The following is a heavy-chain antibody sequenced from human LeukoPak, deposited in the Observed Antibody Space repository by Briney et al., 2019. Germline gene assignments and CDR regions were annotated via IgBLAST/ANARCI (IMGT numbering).Heavy chain of an antibody. CDR3: ARHKSGRGYSYGFYYYYGMDV. Sequence: SETLSLTCTVSGGSISSYYWSWIRPPPGKGLEWIGYIYYSGGTNYNPSLKSRVTISVDTSKNQFSLKLSSVTPADTAVYYCARHKSGRGYSYGFYYYYGMDVWGQGTTVTVSS. J-gene: IGHJ6*02. CDR2: IYYSGGT. CDR1: GGSISSYY. D-gene: IGHD5-18*01. V-gene: IGHV4-59*08.